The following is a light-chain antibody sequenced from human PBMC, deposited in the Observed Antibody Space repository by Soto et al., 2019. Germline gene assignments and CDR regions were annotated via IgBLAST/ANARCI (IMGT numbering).Light chain of an antibody. CDR1: QSVSSY. CDR2: DAS. CDR3: QQYNNWPQT. J-gene: IGKJ1*01. V-gene: IGKV3-11*01. Sequence: IVLTPSTATLSLSPGARASLSGRASQSVSSYLAWYQQKPGQAPRLLIYDASNRATGIPARFSGSGSGTEFTLTISSLQSEDFAVYYCQQYNNWPQTFGQGTKVDIK.